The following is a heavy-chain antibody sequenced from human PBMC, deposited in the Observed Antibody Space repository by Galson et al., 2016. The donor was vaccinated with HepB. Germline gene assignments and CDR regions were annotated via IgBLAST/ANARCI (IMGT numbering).Heavy chain of an antibody. J-gene: IGHJ6*02. V-gene: IGHV4-34*01. CDR3: ARLRRAYSSGYYSDYFYGMDV. CDR1: GRSFNGYY. Sequence: SETLSLTCTVYGRSFNGYYWSWIRQPPGKGLEWIGEINHSGTTNYNPSLKTRVTVLVDTSKNQFSLRLSSVTAADTAIYYCARLRRAYSSGYYSDYFYGMDVWGQGTTVTVSS. D-gene: IGHD3-22*01. CDR2: INHSGTT.